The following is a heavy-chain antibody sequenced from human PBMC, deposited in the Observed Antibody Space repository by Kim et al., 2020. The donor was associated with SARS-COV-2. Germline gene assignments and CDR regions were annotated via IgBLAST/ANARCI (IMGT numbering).Heavy chain of an antibody. J-gene: IGHJ3*02. Sequence: DSVKGRFTISRDNSKNTLYLQMTSLRAEDTAVYYCARGTSTVAGTGAFAIWGQGTMVTVSS. CDR3: ARGTSTVAGTGAFAI. D-gene: IGHD6-19*01. V-gene: IGHV3-66*01.